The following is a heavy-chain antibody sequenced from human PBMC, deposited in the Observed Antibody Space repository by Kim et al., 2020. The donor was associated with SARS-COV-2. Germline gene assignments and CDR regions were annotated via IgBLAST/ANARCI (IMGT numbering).Heavy chain of an antibody. Sequence: SVKVSCKASGGTFSSYAISWVRQAPGQGLEWMGGIIPIFGTANYAQKFQGRVTITADESTSTAYMELSSLRSEDTAVYYCARDDGVRPLVSYYYYGMDVWGQGTTVTVSS. CDR2: IIPIFGTA. CDR1: GGTFSSYA. V-gene: IGHV1-69*13. CDR3: ARDDGVRPLVSYYYYGMDV. D-gene: IGHD6-6*01. J-gene: IGHJ6*02.